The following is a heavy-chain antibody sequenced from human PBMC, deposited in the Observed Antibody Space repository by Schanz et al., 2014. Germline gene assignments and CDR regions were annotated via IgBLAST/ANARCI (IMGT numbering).Heavy chain of an antibody. J-gene: IGHJ6*02. V-gene: IGHV3-11*05. D-gene: IGHD6-19*01. CDR2: ISNSGTYT. CDR3: ASVIMVAGNHRDGRDV. CDR1: GFTFSDYY. Sequence: QVQLVESGGGLVKPGGPLRLSCAASGFTFSDYYMTWMRQAPGKGLEWISYISNSGTYTKYADSVKGRFVISRDNARSSLYLQMSSLRDGDTAVYYCASVIMVAGNHRDGRDVWGQGTTVIVSS.